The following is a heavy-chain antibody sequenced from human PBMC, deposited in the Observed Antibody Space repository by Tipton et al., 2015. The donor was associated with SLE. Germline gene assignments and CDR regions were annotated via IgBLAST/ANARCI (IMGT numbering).Heavy chain of an antibody. D-gene: IGHD6-19*01. Sequence: LRLSCTVSGGSISSYYWSWIRQPPGKGLEWIGYIYYSGSTNYNPSLKSRVTISVDTSKNQFSLKLSSVTAADTAVYYCARQRIAVAGTGYWYFDLWGRGTLVTVSS. J-gene: IGHJ2*01. CDR2: IYYSGST. CDR1: GGSISSYY. CDR3: ARQRIAVAGTGYWYFDL. V-gene: IGHV4-59*08.